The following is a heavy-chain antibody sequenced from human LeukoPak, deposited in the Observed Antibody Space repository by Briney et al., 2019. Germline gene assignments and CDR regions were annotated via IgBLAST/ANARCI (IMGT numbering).Heavy chain of an antibody. D-gene: IGHD3-10*01. V-gene: IGHV1-18*01. CDR2: VSAYNGNT. CDR1: GYTFTSYG. Sequence: GASVKVSCKASGYTFTSYGISWVRQAPGQGLEWMGWVSAYNGNTNYAQKLQGRVTITADKSTSTAYMELSSLRSEDTAVYYCAGRGEDWGQGTLVTVSS. J-gene: IGHJ4*02. CDR3: AGRGED.